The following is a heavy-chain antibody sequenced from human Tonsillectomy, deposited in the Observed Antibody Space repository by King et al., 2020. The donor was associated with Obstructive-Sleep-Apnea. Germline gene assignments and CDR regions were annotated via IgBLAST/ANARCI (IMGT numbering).Heavy chain of an antibody. J-gene: IGHJ4*02. CDR3: ARGSGWTNFDY. D-gene: IGHD6-19*01. CDR1: GGSFSGYY. V-gene: IGHV4-34*01. Sequence: VQLQQWGAGLLKPSETLSLTCAVYGGSFSGYYWSWIRQPPGKGLEWIGEINHSGGTNYNPTLKRRGTISVDTSKNQFSLKLSSVTAADTAVYYFARGSGWTNFDYWGQGTLVTVSS. CDR2: INHSGGT.